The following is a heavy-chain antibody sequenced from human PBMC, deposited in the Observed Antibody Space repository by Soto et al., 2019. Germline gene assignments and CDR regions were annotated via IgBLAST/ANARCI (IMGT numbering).Heavy chain of an antibody. Sequence: QVQLVESGGGVVQPGRSLRLSCAASGFTFSSYGMHWVRQAPGKGLEWVAVISYDGSNKYYADSVKGRFTISRDNSKNTLYLQMNSLRAEDTAVYYCAKLYDFWSGYYTYRDYYGMDVW. CDR2: ISYDGSNK. J-gene: IGHJ6*01. V-gene: IGHV3-30*18. CDR1: GFTFSSYG. D-gene: IGHD3-3*01. CDR3: AKLYDFWSGYYTYRDYYGMDV.